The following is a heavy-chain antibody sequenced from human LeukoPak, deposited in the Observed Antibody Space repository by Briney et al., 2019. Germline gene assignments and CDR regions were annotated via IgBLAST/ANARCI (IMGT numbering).Heavy chain of an antibody. J-gene: IGHJ4*02. Sequence: PGGSLRLSCAASGFTFSSYGMHWVRQAPGKGLEWVAVIWYDGSNKYYADSVKGRFTISRDNSKNTLYLQMNSLRAEDTAVYYCARDLAVAGNSWYYFDYWGQGTLVTVSS. CDR1: GFTFSSYG. CDR2: IWYDGSNK. D-gene: IGHD6-19*01. V-gene: IGHV3-33*08. CDR3: ARDLAVAGNSWYYFDY.